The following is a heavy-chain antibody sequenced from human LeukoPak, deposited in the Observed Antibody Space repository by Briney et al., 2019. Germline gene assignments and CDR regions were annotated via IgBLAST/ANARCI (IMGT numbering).Heavy chain of an antibody. V-gene: IGHV3-23*01. CDR2: ISGSGGST. CDR1: GFTFSSYS. Sequence: GGSLRLSCAACGFTFSSYSMSWVRQAPGKGLEWVSAISGSGGSTYYADSVKGRFTISRDNSKNTLYLQMNSLRAEDTAVYYCAKYQSGLLRGVHFDYWGQGTLVTVSS. D-gene: IGHD2-2*01. CDR3: AKYQSGLLRGVHFDY. J-gene: IGHJ4*02.